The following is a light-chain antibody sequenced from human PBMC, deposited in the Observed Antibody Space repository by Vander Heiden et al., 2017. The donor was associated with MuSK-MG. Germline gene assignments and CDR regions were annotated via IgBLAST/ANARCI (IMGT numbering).Light chain of an antibody. CDR1: KLGDKY. J-gene: IGLJ2*01. CDR2: QDI. V-gene: IGLV3-1*01. Sequence: SYELTQPPSVSVSPGQAASITCSGDKLGDKYACWYQQKPGQSPVVVIYQDIKRPSGIPERFSGSNSGNTATLTISGTQAMDEADYYCQAWDSSNVVFGGGTKLTVL. CDR3: QAWDSSNVV.